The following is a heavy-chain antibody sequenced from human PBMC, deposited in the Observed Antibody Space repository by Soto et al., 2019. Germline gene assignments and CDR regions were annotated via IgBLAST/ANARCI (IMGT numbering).Heavy chain of an antibody. CDR3: AKAVGSYGNFDY. V-gene: IGHV3-23*01. CDR2: IIGSSKST. Sequence: GGSLRLSCAASGVTFSNYAMSWVRQAPGKGLERVSTIIGSSKSTYYADSVKGRFTISRDNSKNSLYLQMNSLRAEDTALYYCAKAVGSYGNFDYWGQGTLVTVSS. J-gene: IGHJ4*02. CDR1: GVTFSNYA. D-gene: IGHD5-18*01.